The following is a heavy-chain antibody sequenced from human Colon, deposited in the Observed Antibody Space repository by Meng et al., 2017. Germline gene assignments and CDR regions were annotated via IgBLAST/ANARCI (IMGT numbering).Heavy chain of an antibody. CDR3: ARLSYHSASYSRSIVY. J-gene: IGHJ4*02. CDR1: GFMFSDYH. CDR2: ITSSSSFL. D-gene: IGHD3-22*01. Sequence: GESLKISCAASGFMFSDYHMDWVRQAPGKGLEWVSSITSSSSFLYYADSVKGRFTISRDNARNSLYLQMDSLRAEDTAVYYCARLSYHSASYSRSIVYWGQGTRVTVSS. V-gene: IGHV3-21*01.